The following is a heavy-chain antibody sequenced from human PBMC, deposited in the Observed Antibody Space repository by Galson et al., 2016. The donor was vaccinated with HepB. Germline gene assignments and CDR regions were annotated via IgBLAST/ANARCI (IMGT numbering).Heavy chain of an antibody. V-gene: IGHV4-61*08. CDR3: ARDSDAMDV. Sequence: SETLSLTCIVSGGSISSGDYYWSWIRQPPGKGLEWIGYIYYSGSTTYNPSLKSRLTISVDTSKNQFTLALNSVTAADTAVYYCARDSDAMDVWGQGTTVTVSS. CDR2: IYYSGST. CDR1: GGSISSGDYY. J-gene: IGHJ6*02.